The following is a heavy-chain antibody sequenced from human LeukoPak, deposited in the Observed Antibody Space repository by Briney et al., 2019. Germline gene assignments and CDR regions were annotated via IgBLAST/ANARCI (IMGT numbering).Heavy chain of an antibody. V-gene: IGHV4-59*08. CDR2: IYYSGST. Sequence: PSETLSLTCTVSGGSISSYYWSWIRQPPGKGLEWIGYIYYSGSTNYNPSLKSRVTISVDTSKNQFSLKLSSVTAADTAVYYCARHNRYCIGGTCYNNNWIDPWGQGTLVIVSS. CDR3: ARHNRYCIGGTCYNNNWIDP. CDR1: GGSISSYY. J-gene: IGHJ5*02. D-gene: IGHD2-15*01.